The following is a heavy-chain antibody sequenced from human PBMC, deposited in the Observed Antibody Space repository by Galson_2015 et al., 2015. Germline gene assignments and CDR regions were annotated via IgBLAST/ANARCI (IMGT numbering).Heavy chain of an antibody. Sequence: CAISGDSVSSNSAAWHWIRQSPSRGLEWLGRTYYRSKWYNDYAVSVKSRITINPDTSKNQFSLQLNSVTPEDTAVYYCARRIVGANYALDVWGQGTTVTVSS. CDR2: TYYRSKWYN. CDR3: ARRIVGANYALDV. CDR1: GDSVSSNSAA. D-gene: IGHD1-26*01. V-gene: IGHV6-1*01. J-gene: IGHJ6*02.